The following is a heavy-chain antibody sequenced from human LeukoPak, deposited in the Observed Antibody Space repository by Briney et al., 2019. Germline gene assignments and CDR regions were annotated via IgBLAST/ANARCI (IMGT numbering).Heavy chain of an antibody. Sequence: SETLSLTCTVSGGSISSGGYYWSWIPQHPGKGLVWIGYIYYSGSTYYNPSLKSRVTISVDTSKNQFSLKLSSVTAADTAVYYCAREGGSSSKFDYWGQGTLVTVSS. J-gene: IGHJ4*02. D-gene: IGHD6-6*01. CDR3: AREGGSSSKFDY. CDR2: IYYSGST. V-gene: IGHV4-31*03. CDR1: GGSISSGGYY.